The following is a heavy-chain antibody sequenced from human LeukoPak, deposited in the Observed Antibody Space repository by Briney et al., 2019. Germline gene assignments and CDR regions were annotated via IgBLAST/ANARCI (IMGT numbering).Heavy chain of an antibody. CDR1: GGSISSYY. CDR3: ARLSDAGTRSVNFDY. CDR2: IYYSGST. J-gene: IGHJ4*02. Sequence: SETLSLTCTVSGGSISSYYWSWIRQPPGKGLEWIGYIYYSGSTNYNPSLKSRVTISVDTSKNQFSLKLSSVTAADTAVYYCARLSDAGTRSVNFDYWGQGTLVTVSS. D-gene: IGHD2/OR15-2a*01. V-gene: IGHV4-59*08.